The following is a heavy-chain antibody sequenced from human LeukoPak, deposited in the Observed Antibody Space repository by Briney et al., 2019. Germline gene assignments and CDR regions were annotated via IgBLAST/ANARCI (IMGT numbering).Heavy chain of an antibody. D-gene: IGHD1-26*01. V-gene: IGHV5-51*01. Sequence: GESLKISCKGSGYNFATYWIGWVRQMPGKGLEWMGFVYPADSDTRCSPSFQGQVTISADRSISTAYLQWSSLRASDTAMYYCTRQVYGSTSGGWFDPWGQGTLVTVSS. CDR3: TRQVYGSTSGGWFDP. CDR2: VYPADSDT. J-gene: IGHJ5*02. CDR1: GYNFATYW.